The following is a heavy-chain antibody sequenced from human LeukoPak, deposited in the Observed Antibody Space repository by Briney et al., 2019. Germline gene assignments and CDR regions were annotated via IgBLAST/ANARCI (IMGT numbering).Heavy chain of an antibody. CDR3: ARATSGYYDYIDF. CDR1: GYTFTGYY. V-gene: IGHV1-2*02. Sequence: ASVKVSCKASGYTFTGYYMYWVRQAPGQGLEWMGWINPNSGGTNYAQKFQGRVTMTRDTSISTAYMELNTLRSDDTAVYWCARATSGYYDYIDFWGQGTLVTVSS. CDR2: INPNSGGT. J-gene: IGHJ4*02. D-gene: IGHD3-22*01.